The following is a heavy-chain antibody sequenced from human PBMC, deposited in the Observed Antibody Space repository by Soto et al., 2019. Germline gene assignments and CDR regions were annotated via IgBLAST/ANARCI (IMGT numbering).Heavy chain of an antibody. Sequence: SETLSLTCAVYGGSFSGYYWSWIRQPPGKGLEWIGEINHSGSTNYNPSLKSRVTISVDTSKNQFSLKLSSVTAADTAVYYCAAVVYCCWGSQDPYAFRGQGT. J-gene: IGHJ3*01. V-gene: IGHV4-34*01. CDR2: INHSGST. D-gene: IGHD3-16*01. CDR3: AAVVYCCWGSQDPYAF. CDR1: GGSFSGYY.